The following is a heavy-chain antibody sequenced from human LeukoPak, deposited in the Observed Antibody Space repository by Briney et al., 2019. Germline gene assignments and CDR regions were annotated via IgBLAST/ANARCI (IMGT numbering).Heavy chain of an antibody. J-gene: IGHJ5*02. Sequence: GGSLRLSCAASGFTFSTFGMTWVRQAPGKGLEWVSGISGSDRSIYYADSVKGRFTISRDNAKNSLYLQMNSLRAEDTAVYYCASSSSWYFNWFDPWGQGTLVTVSS. D-gene: IGHD6-13*01. CDR3: ASSSSWYFNWFDP. V-gene: IGHV3-23*01. CDR1: GFTFSTFG. CDR2: ISGSDRSI.